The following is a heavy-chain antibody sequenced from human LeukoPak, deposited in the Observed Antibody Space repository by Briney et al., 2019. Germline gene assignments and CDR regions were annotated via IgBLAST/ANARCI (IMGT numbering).Heavy chain of an antibody. V-gene: IGHV3-11*03. CDR3: ARRYCSSTSCYPYGMDV. CDR1: GFTFSDYY. CDR2: ISSSSSYT. Sequence: GGSLRLSCAASGFTFSDYYMSWIRQAPGKGLDWVSYISSSSSYTNYADSVKGRFTISRDNAKNPLYLQINSLRAEDTAVYYCARRYCSSTSCYPYGMDVWGQGTTVTVSS. D-gene: IGHD2-2*01. J-gene: IGHJ6*02.